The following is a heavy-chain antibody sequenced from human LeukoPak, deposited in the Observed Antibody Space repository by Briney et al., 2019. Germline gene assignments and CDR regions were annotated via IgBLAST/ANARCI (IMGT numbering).Heavy chain of an antibody. Sequence: ASVKVSCKASGGTFSSYAISWVRQAPGQGLEWMGGFDPEGGETIYAQKFQGRVTMTEDTSTDTAYMELSSLRSDDTAVYYCARDLSLYYFDYWGQGTLVTVSS. CDR1: GGTFSSYA. V-gene: IGHV1-24*01. CDR2: FDPEGGET. CDR3: ARDLSLYYFDY. J-gene: IGHJ4*02.